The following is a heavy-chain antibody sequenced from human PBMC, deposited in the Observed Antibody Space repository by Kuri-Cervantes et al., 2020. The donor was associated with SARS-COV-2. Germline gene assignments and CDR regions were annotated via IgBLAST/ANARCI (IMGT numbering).Heavy chain of an antibody. D-gene: IGHD4-23*01. V-gene: IGHV1-18*01. Sequence: ASVKVSCKASGYTFTNYGLSWVRQAPGRGLEWVASINTYNGNTSYAQILQGRVTMTTDTSTSTAYMELRGLRSFDTAVYYCARSHTLYGGNSSPWDYWGQGTLVTVSS. CDR3: ARSHTLYGGNSSPWDY. J-gene: IGHJ4*02. CDR1: GYTFTNYG. CDR2: INTYNGNT.